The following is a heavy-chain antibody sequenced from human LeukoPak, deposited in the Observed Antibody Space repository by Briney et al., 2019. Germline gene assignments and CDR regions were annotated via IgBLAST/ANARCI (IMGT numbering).Heavy chain of an antibody. CDR1: GYTFANYD. CDR2: ISGYTGDT. D-gene: IGHD2-15*01. V-gene: IGHV1-18*01. Sequence: ASVRVSCKTSGYTFANYDIYWVRQAPGQGLECRGWISGYTGDTKYAQILQGRFTVTTDTSTSKAYMELRSLTYDDTAVYYCARAGYCGDGGCRGGSAFDVWGQGTMVTVSS. CDR3: ARAGYCGDGGCRGGSAFDV. J-gene: IGHJ3*01.